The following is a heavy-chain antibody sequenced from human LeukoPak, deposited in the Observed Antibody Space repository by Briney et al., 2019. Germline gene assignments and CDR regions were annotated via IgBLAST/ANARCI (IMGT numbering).Heavy chain of an antibody. CDR3: ARDTNEEYSSSSDGLAV. CDR1: GGNFVNYV. D-gene: IGHD6-6*01. CDR2: ITPFFGVA. V-gene: IGHV1-69*04. Sequence: ASVKVSCKASGGNFVNYVIHWVRQPPGQGLEWMGRITPFFGVANYAQTFQDRVTFTADKITNTAYMQISSLKSEDTAVYFCARDTNEEYSSSSDGLAVWGQGTTVTVSS. J-gene: IGHJ6*02.